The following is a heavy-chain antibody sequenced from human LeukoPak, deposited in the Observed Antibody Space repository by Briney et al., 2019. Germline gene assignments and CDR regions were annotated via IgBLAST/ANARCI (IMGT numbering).Heavy chain of an antibody. CDR1: GFNFKSYS. D-gene: IGHD3-10*01. J-gene: IGHJ4*02. CDR3: ARAAGHYFDY. Sequence: GGSLRLSCAASGFNFKSYSMNWVRQAPGKGLVWVSFISSTSSDLLYADSVKGRFTVSRGNGKNSLYLQMNSLRAEDTAVYYCARAAGHYFDYWGQGSLVTVSS. V-gene: IGHV3-21*06. CDR2: ISSTSSDL.